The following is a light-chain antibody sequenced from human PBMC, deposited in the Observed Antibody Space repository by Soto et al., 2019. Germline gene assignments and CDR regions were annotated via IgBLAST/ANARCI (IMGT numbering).Light chain of an antibody. CDR2: DVS. CDR3: SSYGASSTL. J-gene: IGLJ3*02. CDR1: SSDIGSYSY. V-gene: IGLV2-14*03. Sequence: QSALTQPASLSGSPGQSINISCTGTSSDIGSYSYVSWYQQHPGKAPKLMIFDVSYRPSGISDRFSGSKSGNTASLTISGLQPEDEADYYCSSYGASSTLFGGGTKLTVL.